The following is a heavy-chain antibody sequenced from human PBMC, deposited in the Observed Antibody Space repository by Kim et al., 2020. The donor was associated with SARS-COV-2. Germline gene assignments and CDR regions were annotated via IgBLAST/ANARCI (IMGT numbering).Heavy chain of an antibody. CDR1: GFTFSSYA. CDR2: VRCSGSST. D-gene: IGHD6-13*01. Sequence: GGSLRLSCAASGFTFSSYALSWVRQAPGKGLEWVADVRCSGSSTYFADSVKGRFTISRDNSKNTLYLQMNSLRVDDTAVYYCAKVGGGSSYYYFDYWGQGTLVTVSS. V-gene: IGHV3-23*01. J-gene: IGHJ4*02. CDR3: AKVGGGSSYYYFDY.